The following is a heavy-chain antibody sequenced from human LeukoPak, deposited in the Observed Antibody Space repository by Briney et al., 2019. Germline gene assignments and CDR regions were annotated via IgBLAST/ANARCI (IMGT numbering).Heavy chain of an antibody. CDR3: ARGGIYVPDAFDI. CDR2: IYYSGST. J-gene: IGHJ3*02. Sequence: SETLSLTCTVSGGSISSYYWSWIRQPPGKGLEWLGYIYYSGSTNYNPSLKSRVTISVDTSKNQFSLKLSSVTAADTAVYYCARGGIYVPDAFDIWGQGTMVTVSS. V-gene: IGHV4-59*01. D-gene: IGHD2/OR15-2a*01. CDR1: GGSISSYY.